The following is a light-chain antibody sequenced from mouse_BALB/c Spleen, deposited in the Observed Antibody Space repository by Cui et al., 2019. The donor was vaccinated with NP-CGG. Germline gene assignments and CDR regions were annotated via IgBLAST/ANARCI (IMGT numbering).Light chain of an antibody. J-gene: IGLJ1*01. CDR1: TGAVTTSNY. V-gene: IGLV1*01. Sequence: QAVVTQESALTTSPGETVTLTCRSSTGAVTTSNYANWVQEKPDHLFTGLIGGTNNRAPGVPARFSGSLIGDKAVLTITGAQTVDEAIYFCALWYSNHWVFGGGTKLTVL. CDR2: GTN. CDR3: ALWYSNHWV.